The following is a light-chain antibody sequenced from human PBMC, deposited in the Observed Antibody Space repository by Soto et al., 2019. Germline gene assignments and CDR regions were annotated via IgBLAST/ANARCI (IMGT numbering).Light chain of an antibody. CDR1: SSNIGSNT. CDR3: AAWDDSLKVV. CDR2: SNN. Sequence: VLTQPPSASGTPGQRVTISCSGSSSNIGSNTVNWYQQLPGTAPKLLIYSNNQRPSGVPDRFSGSKSGTSASLAISGLQSEDEADYYCAAWDDSLKVVFGGGTKLTVL. J-gene: IGLJ2*01. V-gene: IGLV1-44*01.